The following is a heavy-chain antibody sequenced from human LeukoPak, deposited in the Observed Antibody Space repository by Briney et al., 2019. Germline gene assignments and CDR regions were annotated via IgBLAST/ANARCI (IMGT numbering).Heavy chain of an antibody. CDR2: IYYSGST. D-gene: IGHD3-10*01. V-gene: IGHV4-31*03. CDR3: ARDPAYYGSESSTYGMDV. Sequence: PSETLSLTCTVSGGSISSGGYYWSWIRQHPGKGLEWIGYIYYSGSTYYNPSLKSRVTISVDTSKNQFSLKLSSVTAADTAVYYCARDPAYYGSESSTYGMDVWGQGTTVTVSS. J-gene: IGHJ6*02. CDR1: GGSISSGGYY.